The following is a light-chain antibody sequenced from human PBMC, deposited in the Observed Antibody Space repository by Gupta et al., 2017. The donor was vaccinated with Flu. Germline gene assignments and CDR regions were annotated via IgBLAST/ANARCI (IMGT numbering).Light chain of an antibody. CDR2: DTG. CDR3: WLSYSATWV. CDR1: TGAVTSGHS. Sequence: QAVVTQEPSLTVSPGGTVTLTCGSSTGAVTSGHSPYWFQQKPGQAPRTLIYDTGNKHAWTPARFSGSRGGGKAALTLSGAQAEDEDEYYCWLSYSATWVFGGGTKLTVL. J-gene: IGLJ3*02. V-gene: IGLV7-46*01.